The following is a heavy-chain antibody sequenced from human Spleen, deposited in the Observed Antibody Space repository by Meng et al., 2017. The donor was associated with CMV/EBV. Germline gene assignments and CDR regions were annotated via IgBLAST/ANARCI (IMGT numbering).Heavy chain of an antibody. CDR3: ARGVAVAGTWFDP. CDR2: FATGNNYI. CDR1: GFTLSSYN. Sequence: GESLKISCAASGFTLSSYNMNWVRQAPGKGLEWVSCFATGNNYIYYADSVKGRFTISRDNAKNSLYLQMSSLRVEDTAVYYCARGVAVAGTWFDPWGQGTLVTVSS. V-gene: IGHV3-21*01. D-gene: IGHD6-19*01. J-gene: IGHJ5*02.